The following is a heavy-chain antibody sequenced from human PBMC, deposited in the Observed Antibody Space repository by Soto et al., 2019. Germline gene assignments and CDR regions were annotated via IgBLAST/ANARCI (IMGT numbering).Heavy chain of an antibody. Sequence: ASVKVSCKVSGYTLTELSMHWVRQAPGKGLEWMGGFDPEDGETIYAQKFQGRVTMTEDTSTDTAYMELSSLRSEDTAVYYCATSGLVIIAAAGTGFDYWGQGTLVTVSS. CDR3: ATSGLVIIAAAGTGFDY. CDR1: GYTLTELS. V-gene: IGHV1-24*01. D-gene: IGHD6-13*01. CDR2: FDPEDGET. J-gene: IGHJ4*02.